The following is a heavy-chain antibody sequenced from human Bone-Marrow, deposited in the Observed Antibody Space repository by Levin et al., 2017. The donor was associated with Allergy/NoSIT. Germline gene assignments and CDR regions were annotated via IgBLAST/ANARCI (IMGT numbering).Heavy chain of an antibody. J-gene: IGHJ5*02. D-gene: IGHD6-19*01. Sequence: ASVKVSCKASGYTFTSYDINWVRQATGQGLEWMGWMNPNSGNTGYAQKFQGRVTMTRNTSISTAYMELSSLRSEDTAVYYCAKGGSSGWYLVYRFDPWGQGTLVTVSS. V-gene: IGHV1-8*01. CDR3: AKGGSSGWYLVYRFDP. CDR2: MNPNSGNT. CDR1: GYTFTSYD.